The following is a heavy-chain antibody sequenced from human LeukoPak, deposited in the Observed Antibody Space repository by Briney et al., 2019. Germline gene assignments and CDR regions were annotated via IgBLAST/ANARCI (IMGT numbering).Heavy chain of an antibody. Sequence: PSETLSLTCTVSGGSISSYYWSWIRQPPGKGLEWIGYIYYSGSTNYNPSLKSRVTISVDTSKNQFSLKLSSVTAADTAVYYCGRGVFGEYPFDYWGQGTLVTVSS. J-gene: IGHJ4*02. D-gene: IGHD3-10*02. CDR1: GGSISSYY. CDR2: IYYSGST. V-gene: IGHV4-59*01. CDR3: GRGVFGEYPFDY.